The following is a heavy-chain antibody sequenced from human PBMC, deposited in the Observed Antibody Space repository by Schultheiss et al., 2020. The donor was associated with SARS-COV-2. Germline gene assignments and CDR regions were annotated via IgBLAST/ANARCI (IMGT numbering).Heavy chain of an antibody. Sequence: GGSLRLSCAASGFTVSSNYMSWVRQAPGKGLEWVSVIYSGGSTYYADSVKGRFTISRDNSKNTLYLQMNSLRAEDTAVYYCAKINPDIVVVPADFDYWGQGTLVTVSS. J-gene: IGHJ4*02. CDR2: IYSGGST. CDR1: GFTVSSNY. V-gene: IGHV3-53*05. D-gene: IGHD2-2*01. CDR3: AKINPDIVVVPADFDY.